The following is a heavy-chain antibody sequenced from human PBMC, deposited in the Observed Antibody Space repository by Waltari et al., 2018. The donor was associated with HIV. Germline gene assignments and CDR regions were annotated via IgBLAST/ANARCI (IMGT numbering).Heavy chain of an antibody. CDR1: GGTFSRYA. V-gene: IGHV1-69*01. Sequence: QVQLVQSGAEVKKPGSSVKVSCKASGGTFSRYALTWVRLAAGQGLEWMGGIIPIFGTANYAQKFQGRVTITADESTSTAYMELSSLRSEDTAVYYCARVGSYSSGWYFTLPPDYWGQGTLVTVSS. J-gene: IGHJ4*02. CDR3: ARVGSYSSGWYFTLPPDY. D-gene: IGHD6-19*01. CDR2: IIPIFGTA.